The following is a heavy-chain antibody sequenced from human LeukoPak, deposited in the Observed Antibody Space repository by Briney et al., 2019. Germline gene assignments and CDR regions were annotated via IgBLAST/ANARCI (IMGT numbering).Heavy chain of an antibody. V-gene: IGHV3-64D*06. J-gene: IGHJ4*02. CDR2: ISSNGGST. CDR3: VKGLRYFDWLSFDY. CDR1: GFTFSSYA. Sequence: PGGSLRLSCSASGFTFSSYAMHWVRQAPGKGLEYVSAISSNGGSTYYAGSVKGRFTISRDNSKNTLYLQMSSLRAEDTAVYYCVKGLRYFDWLSFDYWGQGTLVTVSS. D-gene: IGHD3-9*01.